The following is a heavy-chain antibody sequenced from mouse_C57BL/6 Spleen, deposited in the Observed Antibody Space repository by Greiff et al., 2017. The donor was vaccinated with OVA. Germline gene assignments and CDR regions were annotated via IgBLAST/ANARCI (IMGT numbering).Heavy chain of an antibody. Sequence: VQLQQSGPGLVKPSQSPSLTCSVTGYSITSGYYWNWIRQFPGNKLEWMGYISYDGSNNYNPSLKNRISITRDTSKNQFFLKLNSVTTEDTATYYCARERDDYGFAYWGQGTLVTVSA. CDR3: ARERDDYGFAY. CDR1: GYSITSGYY. J-gene: IGHJ3*01. CDR2: ISYDGSN. D-gene: IGHD2-4*01. V-gene: IGHV3-6*01.